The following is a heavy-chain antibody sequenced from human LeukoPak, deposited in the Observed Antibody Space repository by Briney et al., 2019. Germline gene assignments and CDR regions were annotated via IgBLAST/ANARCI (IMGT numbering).Heavy chain of an antibody. CDR1: GYTSTGYN. CDR3: AKWDGYSSSPDY. V-gene: IGHV1-2*04. Sequence: ASLKVSSKAPGYTSTGYNLHWVRQAPGQGVEWMGWINPNSGDTGYAQSFQACVAMTRDTSIRTIYMEIYMELTGLRFDDTALYYCAKWDGYSSSPDYWGQGTLVTVSS. D-gene: IGHD6-13*01. J-gene: IGHJ4*02. CDR2: INPNSGDT.